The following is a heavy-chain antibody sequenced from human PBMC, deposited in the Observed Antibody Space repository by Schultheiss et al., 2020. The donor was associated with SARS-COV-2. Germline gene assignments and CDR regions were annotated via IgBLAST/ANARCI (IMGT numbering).Heavy chain of an antibody. D-gene: IGHD4-23*01. CDR1: GFTFSSYA. CDR2: ISGSGGST. J-gene: IGHJ4*02. V-gene: IGHV3-23*01. Sequence: SCAASGFTFSSYAMSWVRQAPGKGLEWVSAISGSGGSTYYADSVKGRFTISRDNSKNTLYLQMNSLRAEDTAVYYCARDYGGNPGDYWGQGTLVTVSS. CDR3: ARDYGGNPGDY.